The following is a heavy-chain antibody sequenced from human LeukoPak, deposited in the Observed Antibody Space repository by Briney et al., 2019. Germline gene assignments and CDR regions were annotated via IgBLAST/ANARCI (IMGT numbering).Heavy chain of an antibody. CDR2: INPNSGDT. V-gene: IGHV1-2*02. CDR1: GYSFTAYY. J-gene: IGHJ3*02. Sequence: ASVKASCKTSGYSFTAYYIHWVRQAPGQGLEWMAWINPNSGDTVSEQKFQGRVSMTYDTSISTAYMELNRLGSDDTAVYYCARDRGGDAFDIWGQGTMVTVSS. D-gene: IGHD3-10*01. CDR3: ARDRGGDAFDI.